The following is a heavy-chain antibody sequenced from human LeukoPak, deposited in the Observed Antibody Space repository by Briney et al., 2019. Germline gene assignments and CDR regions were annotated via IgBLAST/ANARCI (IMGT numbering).Heavy chain of an antibody. V-gene: IGHV4-61*01. D-gene: IGHD1-26*01. CDR1: GYSISSGYY. Sequence: SETLSLTCTVSGYSISSGYYWSWIRQPPGKGLEWIGYIYYSGSTSYNPSLKSRVTISVDTSKNQFSLKLSSVTAADTAVYYCAREEVGALDYWGRGTLVTVSS. CDR3: AREEVGALDY. J-gene: IGHJ4*02. CDR2: IYYSGST.